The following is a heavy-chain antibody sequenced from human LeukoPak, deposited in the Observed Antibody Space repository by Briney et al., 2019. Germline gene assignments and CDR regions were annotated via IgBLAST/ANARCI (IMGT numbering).Heavy chain of an antibody. J-gene: IGHJ4*02. V-gene: IGHV3-30*02. CDR1: GFTFSSYG. D-gene: IGHD6-19*01. CDR2: IRYDGSNK. Sequence: GGSLRLSCAASGFTFSSYGMHWVRQAPGKGLEWVAFIRYDGSNKYYADSVKGRFTISRDNSKNTLYLQMNSLRAEDTAVYYCAKGAYSSGWYASYWGQGTLVTVSS. CDR3: AKGAYSSGWYASY.